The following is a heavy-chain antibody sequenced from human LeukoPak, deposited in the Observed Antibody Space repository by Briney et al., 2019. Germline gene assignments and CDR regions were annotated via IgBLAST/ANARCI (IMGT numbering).Heavy chain of an antibody. Sequence: PSGTLSLTCAVSGDSLRSSNWWSWVRQPPGKGLEWIGEIYYSGTTNYNPSLKSRVTISVDRSKNQFSLKLSSVTAADTAVYYCARVLIASGGDYWGQGTLVTVSS. J-gene: IGHJ4*02. CDR3: ARVLIASGGDY. CDR2: IYYSGTT. V-gene: IGHV4-4*02. D-gene: IGHD3-22*01. CDR1: GDSLRSSNW.